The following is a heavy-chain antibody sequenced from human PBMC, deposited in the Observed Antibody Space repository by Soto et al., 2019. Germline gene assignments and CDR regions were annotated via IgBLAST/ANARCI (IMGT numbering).Heavy chain of an antibody. D-gene: IGHD1-1*01. CDR2: FDPEDGET. CDR3: ATDRGRLDLLAFDI. Sequence: ASVKVSCKVSGYTLTELSMHWVRQAPGKGLEWMGGFDPEDGETIYAQKFQGRVTMTEDTSTDTAYMELSSLRSEDTAVYYCATDRGRLDLLAFDIWGQGTMVTVSS. V-gene: IGHV1-24*01. CDR1: GYTLTELS. J-gene: IGHJ3*02.